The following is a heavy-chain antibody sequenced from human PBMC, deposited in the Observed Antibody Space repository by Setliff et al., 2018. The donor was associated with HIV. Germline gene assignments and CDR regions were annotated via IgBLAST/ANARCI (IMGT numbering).Heavy chain of an antibody. V-gene: IGHV4-38-2*02. CDR1: GYSISSGYF. Sequence: PSETLSLTCAVSGYSISSGYFWAWIRQPPGKGLEWIGSIYHSGSTYYNPSLKSRVTKSVDTSKNQFSLKLTSMTAADTAVYYCSRERGSRSSSWYGSFYFDSWGQGTQVTVSS. CDR2: IYHSGST. J-gene: IGHJ4*02. D-gene: IGHD6-13*01. CDR3: SRERGSRSSSWYGSFYFDS.